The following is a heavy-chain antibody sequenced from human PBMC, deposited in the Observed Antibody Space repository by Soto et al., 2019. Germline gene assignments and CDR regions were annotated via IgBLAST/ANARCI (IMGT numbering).Heavy chain of an antibody. J-gene: IGHJ4*02. D-gene: IGHD3-16*01. CDR2: IKHDGSEK. Sequence: EVQLVESGGGLVQPGGSLRLSCAASGFTCSNDWMTWVRQAPGKGLEWVANIKHDGSEKYYVDSVKGRFTISRDNAKNSLYLQMNSLRAEDTAVYHCTRDVGDGWGQGTLVTVSS. CDR3: TRDVGDG. CDR1: GFTCSNDW. V-gene: IGHV3-7*01.